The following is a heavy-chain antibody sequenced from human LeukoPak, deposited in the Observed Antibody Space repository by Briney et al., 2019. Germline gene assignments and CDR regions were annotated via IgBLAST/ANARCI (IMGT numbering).Heavy chain of an antibody. Sequence: GGSLRLSCAASGFTLSSYWMSWVRQAPGKGLEWVANIKQDGSEKYYVDSVKGRFTISRDNAKNSLYLQMNSLRAEDTAVYYCARAVAGTLFAFDIWGQGTMVTVSS. CDR3: ARAVAGTLFAFDI. CDR2: IKQDGSEK. D-gene: IGHD6-19*01. CDR1: GFTLSSYW. J-gene: IGHJ3*02. V-gene: IGHV3-7*01.